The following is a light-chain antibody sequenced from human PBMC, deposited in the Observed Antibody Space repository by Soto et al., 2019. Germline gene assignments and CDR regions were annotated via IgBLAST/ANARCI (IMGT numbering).Light chain of an antibody. CDR2: DAS. CDR1: QSISNR. J-gene: IGKJ3*01. CDR3: QQFNNWPVT. Sequence: DIQMTQSPSTLSASVGDRVTITCRASQSISNRLAWHQQKPGKPPKLLIYDASTLQSGVPSRFSGTASGTDFTLTINSLQPEDFATYYCQQFNNWPVTFGPGTKVDI. V-gene: IGKV1-5*01.